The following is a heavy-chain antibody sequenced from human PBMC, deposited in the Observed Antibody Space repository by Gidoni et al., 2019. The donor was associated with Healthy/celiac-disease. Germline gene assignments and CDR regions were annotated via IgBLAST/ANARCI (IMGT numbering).Heavy chain of an antibody. D-gene: IGHD3-3*01. V-gene: IGHV3-30*18. Sequence: QVQLVESGGGVVQPGRSLRLSCAASGFTFSSYGMHWVRQAPGKGLEWVAVISYDGSNKYYADSVKGRFTISRDNSKNTLYLQMNSLRAEDTAVYYCAKDRVEWGTPMGWYFDLWGRGTLVTVSS. CDR1: GFTFSSYG. CDR3: AKDRVEWGTPMGWYFDL. CDR2: ISYDGSNK. J-gene: IGHJ2*01.